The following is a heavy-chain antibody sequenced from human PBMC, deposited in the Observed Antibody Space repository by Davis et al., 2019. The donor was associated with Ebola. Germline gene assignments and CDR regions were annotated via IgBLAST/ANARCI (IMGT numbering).Heavy chain of an antibody. Sequence: GESLKISCAASGFTFSRYSMNWVRQAPGKGLEWVSTLGTSADTYYADSVKGRFTISRDNSKNTLYLQMNGLRVEDTAIYFCVKDTSNIWFDIWGQGTMVTVSS. V-gene: IGHV3-23*01. J-gene: IGHJ3*02. D-gene: IGHD1-26*01. CDR3: VKDTSNIWFDI. CDR2: LGTSADT. CDR1: GFTFSRYS.